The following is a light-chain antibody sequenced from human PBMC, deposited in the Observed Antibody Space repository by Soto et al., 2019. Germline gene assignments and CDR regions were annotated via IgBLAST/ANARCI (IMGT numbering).Light chain of an antibody. Sequence: QSVLTQPPSVSGAPGQQVTISCTGSSSNIGADYDVHWYQQLPGTAPKLLIYGSSNRPSGVPDRFSGSKSGTSASLAITGLQPEDEADYYCQSYDTTLSGHVVFGGGTQLTVL. CDR1: SSNIGADYD. V-gene: IGLV1-40*01. J-gene: IGLJ2*01. CDR2: GSS. CDR3: QSYDTTLSGHVV.